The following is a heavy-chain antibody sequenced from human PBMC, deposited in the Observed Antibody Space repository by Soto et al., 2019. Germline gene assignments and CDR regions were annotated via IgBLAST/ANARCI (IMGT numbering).Heavy chain of an antibody. J-gene: IGHJ5*02. CDR2: INPNSGGT. D-gene: IGHD6-13*01. V-gene: IGHV1-2*04. CDR3: AREKYSSSWFQVENWFDP. Sequence: QVQLVQSGAEVKKPGASVKVSCKASGYTFTGYYMHWVRQAPGQGLEWMGWINPNSGGTNYAQKFQGWVPMTRDTSISTAYMELSRLRSDDTAVYYCAREKYSSSWFQVENWFDPWGQGTLVTVSS. CDR1: GYTFTGYY.